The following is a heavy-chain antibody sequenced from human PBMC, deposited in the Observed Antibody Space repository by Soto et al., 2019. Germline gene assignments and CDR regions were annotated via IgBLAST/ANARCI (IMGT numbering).Heavy chain of an antibody. V-gene: IGHV3-30*18. CDR2: ISYDGSNK. D-gene: IGHD5-18*01. Sequence: QVQLVESGGGVVQPGRSLRLSCAASGFTFSSYGMHWVRQAPGKGLEWVAVISYDGSNKYYADSVKGRFTISRDNSKNTLYLKMNSLRAEDTAVYYCAKDLDLDTKGAFDIWGQGTMVTVSS. CDR3: AKDLDLDTKGAFDI. J-gene: IGHJ3*02. CDR1: GFTFSSYG.